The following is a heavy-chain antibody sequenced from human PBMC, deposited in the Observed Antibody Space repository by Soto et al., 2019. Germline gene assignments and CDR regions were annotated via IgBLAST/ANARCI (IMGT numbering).Heavy chain of an antibody. D-gene: IGHD2-2*01. CDR2: INPYNGNT. V-gene: IGHV1-18*04. Sequence: QVQLVQSGAEVKKPGASVKVSCKASGYAFTIYGLSWVRQAPGQGLEWMGWINPYNGNTKYAQMLQGRVTMTTDTATSTAYMELRSLRSDDTAVYYCARVTTRGDSDFWGQGTLVTVSA. CDR1: GYAFTIYG. CDR3: ARVTTRGDSDF. J-gene: IGHJ4*02.